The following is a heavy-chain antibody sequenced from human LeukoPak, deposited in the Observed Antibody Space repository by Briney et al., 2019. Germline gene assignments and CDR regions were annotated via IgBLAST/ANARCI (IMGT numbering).Heavy chain of an antibody. CDR1: GFTFKLYW. V-gene: IGHV3-74*01. D-gene: IGHD3-3*02. J-gene: IGHJ3*02. Sequence: PGGSLRLSCAVSGFTFKLYWMHWVRQAPGKGPVWVSRINDDGSDTTYADSVKGRFTISRDNSKNTLYLQMNSLRAEDTAVYYCAKDAPFQGAFDIWGQGTMVTVSS. CDR3: AKDAPFQGAFDI. CDR2: INDDGSDT.